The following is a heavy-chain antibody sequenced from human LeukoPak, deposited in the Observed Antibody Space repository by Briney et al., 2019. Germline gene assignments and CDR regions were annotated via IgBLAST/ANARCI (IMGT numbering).Heavy chain of an antibody. V-gene: IGHV3-48*03. CDR3: ARDYYGSGSCLLGYFDY. D-gene: IGHD3-10*01. CDR1: GFTFSSYE. CDR2: ISSSGSTI. J-gene: IGHJ4*02. Sequence: PGGSLRLSCAASGFTFSSYEMSWVRQAPGKGLEWVAYISSSGSTIYYADSVKGRFTISRDNAKNSLYLQMNSLRAEDTAVYYCARDYYGSGSCLLGYFDYWGQGTLVTVPS.